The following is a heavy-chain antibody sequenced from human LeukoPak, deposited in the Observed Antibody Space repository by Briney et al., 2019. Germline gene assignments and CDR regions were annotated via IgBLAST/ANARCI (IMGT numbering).Heavy chain of an antibody. V-gene: IGHV4-59*04. CDR1: GGSISSYY. D-gene: IGHD5-18*01. CDR3: ARTALDTTTYFHY. CDR2: IFYSGSA. Sequence: SETLSLTCTVSGGSISSYYWSWIRQPLGKGLEWIGYIFYSGSAYYNPSLKSRVTMSIDTSKNQFSLKLNSVTAVDTAVYYCARTALDTTTYFHYWGQGTLVTVSS. J-gene: IGHJ4*02.